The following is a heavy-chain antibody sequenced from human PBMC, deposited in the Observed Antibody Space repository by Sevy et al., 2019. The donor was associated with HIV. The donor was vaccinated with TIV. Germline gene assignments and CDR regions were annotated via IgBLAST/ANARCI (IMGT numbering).Heavy chain of an antibody. D-gene: IGHD4-17*01. CDR3: ARDQHDYAGNLRTGWFDP. CDR2: ISYDGSNK. CDR1: GFTFSSYA. V-gene: IGHV3-30-3*01. J-gene: IGHJ5*02. Sequence: GGSLRLSCAASGFTFSSYAIHWVRQAPGKGLEWVAFISYDGSNKYYAVSVKGRFTISRDNSKKTLYLQMNSLRAEDTAVYYCARDQHDYAGNLRTGWFDPWGQGTLVTVSS.